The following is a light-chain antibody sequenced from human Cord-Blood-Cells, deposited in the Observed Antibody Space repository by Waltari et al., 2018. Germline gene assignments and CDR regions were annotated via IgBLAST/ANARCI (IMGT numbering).Light chain of an antibody. V-gene: IGLV2-23*01. Sequence: QSALTQPASVSGSPGQSITISCTGTSSDVGSYNLVSWYQQHPCKAPKLMIYEGSKRPSGVSNRFSGSKSGNTASLTISGLQAEDEADYYCCSYAGSKYVFGTGTKVTVL. CDR2: EGS. CDR1: SSDVGSYNL. CDR3: CSYAGSKYV. J-gene: IGLJ1*01.